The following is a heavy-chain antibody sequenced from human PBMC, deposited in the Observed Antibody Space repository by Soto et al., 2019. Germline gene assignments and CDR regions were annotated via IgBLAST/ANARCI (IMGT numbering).Heavy chain of an antibody. CDR2: TSGSGVST. Sequence: GGSLRLSCAASGFIFSSYAMNWVRQTPGKGLEWVSGTSGSGVSTYYADSVKGRFSISRDNSKNTLYLQMNSLRAEDTAIYYCVKVRGGFYTYYFDYWGQGTLVTVSS. CDR3: VKVRGGFYTYYFDY. CDR1: GFIFSSYA. V-gene: IGHV3-23*01. D-gene: IGHD3-10*01. J-gene: IGHJ4*02.